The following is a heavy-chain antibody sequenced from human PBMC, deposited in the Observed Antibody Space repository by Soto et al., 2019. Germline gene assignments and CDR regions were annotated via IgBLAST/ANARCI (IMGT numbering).Heavy chain of an antibody. D-gene: IGHD6-6*01. CDR3: TSVRRAFDI. Sequence: GASVKVSCKVSGYTLTDLSMHWVRQAPGKGLEWVGIINPSSGGTSYAQNLQGRVTMTRDTSTSTVYMELSSLTSEDTAVYYCTSVRRAFDIWGQGTMVTVAS. CDR1: GYTLTDLS. J-gene: IGHJ3*02. CDR2: INPSSGGT. V-gene: IGHV1-46*03.